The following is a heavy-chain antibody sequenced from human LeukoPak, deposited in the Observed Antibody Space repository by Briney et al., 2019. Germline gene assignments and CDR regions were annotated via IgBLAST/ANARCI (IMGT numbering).Heavy chain of an antibody. CDR3: ARDDHWGYAFDI. D-gene: IGHD3-16*01. J-gene: IGHJ3*02. V-gene: IGHV3-30*02. CDR2: IRHDGSNK. CDR1: GFTFSSYG. Sequence: PGGSLRLSCAASGFTFSSYGIHWVRQAPGKGLEWVAFIRHDGSNKYYADSVKGRFTISRDNAKNSLYLQMNSLRAEDTAVYYCARDDHWGYAFDIWGQGTMVTVSS.